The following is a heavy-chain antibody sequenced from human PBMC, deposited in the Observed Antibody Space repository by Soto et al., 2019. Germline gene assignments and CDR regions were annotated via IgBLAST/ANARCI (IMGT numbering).Heavy chain of an antibody. CDR1: GGSINNYY. CDR2: IYYSRNP. Sequence: QVQLQESGPGLVKPSETLSLTCSVSGGSINNYYCSWIRQPPGKGLEWIGDIYYSRNPNYNPSLTTRVTISVDTSTSQFSLTPSSVTAADPGVYYCARVGAATLSDYWGPGTLVTVSS. CDR3: ARVGAATLSDY. J-gene: IGHJ4*01. D-gene: IGHD2-15*01. V-gene: IGHV4-59*01.